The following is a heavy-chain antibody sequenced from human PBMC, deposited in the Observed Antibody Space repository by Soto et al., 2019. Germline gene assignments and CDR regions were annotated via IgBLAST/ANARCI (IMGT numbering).Heavy chain of an antibody. CDR1: GDSVSSNSAA. CDR2: TYYRSKWYN. CDR3: ARGEVYYDSSGYYRSYYYGMEV. J-gene: IGHJ6*02. D-gene: IGHD3-22*01. Sequence: SQTLSLTCAISGDSVSSNSAAWNWIRQSPSRGLEWLGRTYYRSKWYNDYAVSVKSRITINPDTSKNQFSLQLNSVTPEDTAVYYCARGEVYYDSSGYYRSYYYGMEVWGQGTTVTVSS. V-gene: IGHV6-1*01.